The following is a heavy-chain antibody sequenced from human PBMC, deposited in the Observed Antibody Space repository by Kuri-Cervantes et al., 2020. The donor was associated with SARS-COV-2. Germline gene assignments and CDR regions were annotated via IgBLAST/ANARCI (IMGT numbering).Heavy chain of an antibody. CDR2: ISVSGGST. J-gene: IGHJ4*02. CDR1: GFTFGSYA. CDR3: ARAYCGGDCEFDY. D-gene: IGHD2-21*02. Sequence: GGSLRLSCAASGFTFGSYAMNWVRQAPGKGLEWVSTISVSGGSTYYADSVKGRFTISRDSSENTLYLQMNSLRAEDTAVYYCARAYCGGDCEFDYWGQGTLVTVSS. V-gene: IGHV3-23*01.